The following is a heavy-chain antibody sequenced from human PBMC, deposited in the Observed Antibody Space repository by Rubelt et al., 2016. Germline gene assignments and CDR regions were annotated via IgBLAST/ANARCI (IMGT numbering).Heavy chain of an antibody. CDR3: ARGIWFRGAFDI. CDR2: INPNSGGT. V-gene: IGHV1-2*04. D-gene: IGHD3-10*01. CDR1: GYTFTSYG. Sequence: QVQLVQSGAEVKKPGASVKVSCKASGYTFTSYGISWVRQAPGQGLEWMGGINPNSGGTNYAQKFQGWVTMTRDTSISTAYMELSRLRSDDTAVYYCARGIWFRGAFDIWGQGTMVTVSS. J-gene: IGHJ3*02.